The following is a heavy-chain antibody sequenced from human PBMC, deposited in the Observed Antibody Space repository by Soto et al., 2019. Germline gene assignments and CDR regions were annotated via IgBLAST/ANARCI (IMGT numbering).Heavy chain of an antibody. CDR1: GFTFSSYG. CDR3: AKDLRLWSKDYYYYGMDV. Sequence: QVQLVESGGGGVQPGRSLRLSCAASGFTFSSYGMHWVRQAPGKGLEWVAVISYDGSKEFYADSVKGRFTISRDNSKNTLYLQMNSLRAEDTAVYYCAKDLRLWSKDYYYYGMDVWGQGTTVTVSS. V-gene: IGHV3-30*18. J-gene: IGHJ6*02. D-gene: IGHD5-18*01. CDR2: ISYDGSKE.